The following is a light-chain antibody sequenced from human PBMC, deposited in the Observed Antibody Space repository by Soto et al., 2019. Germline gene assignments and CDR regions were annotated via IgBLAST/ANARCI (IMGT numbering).Light chain of an antibody. CDR3: SSYTSSSTPEV. J-gene: IGLJ1*01. Sequence: QSVLTQPASVSGSPGQSITISCTGTSSDVGGYNYVSWYQQHPGKAPKLMIYDVSNRPSGVSNRFSGSKSGNTASLTISGLQDEDEADYYCSSYTSSSTPEVFGTGTKVTVL. CDR2: DVS. CDR1: SSDVGGYNY. V-gene: IGLV2-14*01.